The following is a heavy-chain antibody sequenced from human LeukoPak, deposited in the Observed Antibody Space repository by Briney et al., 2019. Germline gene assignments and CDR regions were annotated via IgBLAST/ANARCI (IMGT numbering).Heavy chain of an antibody. CDR1: GFTFSSYG. D-gene: IGHD3-22*01. Sequence: PGGSLRLSCAASGFTFSSYGMHWVRQAPGKGPEWVAVIWYDGSNKYYADSVKGRFTISRDNSKNTLYLQMNSLRAEDTAVYYCARDVDSSGYNLGIRFDYWGQGTLVTVSS. V-gene: IGHV3-33*01. CDR2: IWYDGSNK. CDR3: ARDVDSSGYNLGIRFDY. J-gene: IGHJ4*02.